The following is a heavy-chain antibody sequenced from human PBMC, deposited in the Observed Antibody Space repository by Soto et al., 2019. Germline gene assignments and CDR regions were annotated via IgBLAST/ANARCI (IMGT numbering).Heavy chain of an antibody. CDR1: AFKFSDYY. CDR2: ISGSGDVI. D-gene: IGHD2-15*01. Sequence: PGGSLGLSCAASAFKFSDYYMSWVRQAPGKGLEWVSYISGSGDVIYYADSVKGRFTISRDNDKKSVHLQMDTLRAEDTALYYCARAPDCGEGSCYRHFDLWGQGTRVTVSS. CDR3: ARAPDCGEGSCYRHFDL. V-gene: IGHV3-11*01. J-gene: IGHJ4*02.